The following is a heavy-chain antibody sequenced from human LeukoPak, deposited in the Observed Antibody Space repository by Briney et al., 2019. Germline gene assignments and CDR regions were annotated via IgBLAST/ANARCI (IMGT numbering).Heavy chain of an antibody. J-gene: IGHJ6*02. V-gene: IGHV1-18*01. CDR3: ARVGGPYNDGYYYGMDV. CDR2: ISAYNGNT. D-gene: IGHD3-16*01. CDR1: GYNCIRYG. Sequence: ASVKVSCKPSGYNCIRYGITWVRQAPGQGLEWMGWISAYNGNTNYAQKLQGRVTMTTDTSTSTAYMELRSLRSDDAAMYYCARVGGPYNDGYYYGMDVWGQGTTVTVSS.